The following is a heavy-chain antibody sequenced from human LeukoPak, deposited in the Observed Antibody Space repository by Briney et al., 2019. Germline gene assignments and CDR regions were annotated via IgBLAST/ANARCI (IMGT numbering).Heavy chain of an antibody. D-gene: IGHD6-19*01. CDR2: IDPSDSYT. CDR1: GYGFTSYW. CDR3: ARPSSGWYVLDY. J-gene: IGHJ4*02. V-gene: IGHV5-10-1*01. Sequence: GESLKISCKGSGYGFTSYWISWVRHVPGKGLEWMGRIDPSDSYTNYSPSFQGHVTISADKSISTAYLQWSSLKASDTAMYYCARPSSGWYVLDYWGQGTLVTVSS.